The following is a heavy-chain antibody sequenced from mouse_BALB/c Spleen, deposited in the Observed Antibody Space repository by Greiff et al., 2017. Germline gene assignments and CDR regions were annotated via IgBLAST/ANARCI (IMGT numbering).Heavy chain of an antibody. CDR2: ILPGSRST. V-gene: IGHV1-9*01. CDR1: GYTFSSYW. D-gene: IGHD2-2*01. J-gene: IGHJ3*01. Sequence: VQLQQSGAELMKPGASVKISCKATGYTFSSYWIEWVKQRPGHGLEWIGEILPGSRSTNYNEKFKGKATFTADTSSNTAYMQLSSLTSEDSAVYYCARGEGYLAYWGQGTLVTVSA. CDR3: ARGEGYLAY.